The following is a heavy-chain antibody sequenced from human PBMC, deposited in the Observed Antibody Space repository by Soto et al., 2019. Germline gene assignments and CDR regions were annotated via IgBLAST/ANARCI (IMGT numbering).Heavy chain of an antibody. J-gene: IGHJ4*02. CDR3: ARSTGGTGTTAYFDY. V-gene: IGHV3-48*02. CDR1: GFTFSSYS. Sequence: EVQLVESGGGLVQPGGSLRLSCAASGFTFSSYSMNWVRQAPGEGLEWVSYISSSSSTIYYADSVKGRFTISRDNAKNSLYLQMNSLRDEDTAVYYCARSTGGTGTTAYFDYWGQGTLVTVSS. CDR2: ISSSSSTI. D-gene: IGHD1-1*01.